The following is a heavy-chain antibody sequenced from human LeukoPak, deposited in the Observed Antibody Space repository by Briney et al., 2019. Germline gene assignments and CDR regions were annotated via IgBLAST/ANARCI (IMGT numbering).Heavy chain of an antibody. D-gene: IGHD6-19*01. CDR1: DFTFSSNW. CDR3: ARDLISSGTDY. Sequence: PGGSLRLSCAASDFTFSSNWMSWARKAPGKGLEGLANIKQDGSEKYYVDSVKGRFTISRDNAKNSLYLQMNSLRAEDAAVYYCARDLISSGTDYWGQGTLVTVSS. J-gene: IGHJ4*02. V-gene: IGHV3-7*01. CDR2: IKQDGSEK.